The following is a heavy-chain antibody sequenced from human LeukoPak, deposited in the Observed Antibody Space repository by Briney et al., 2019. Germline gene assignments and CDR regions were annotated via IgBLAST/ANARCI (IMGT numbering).Heavy chain of an antibody. V-gene: IGHV4-39*07. Sequence: PPETLSLTRTVPGGSISSSSYYSGSTRQPPGNGLEWNGSIYYNGSTYYNPSLKSRAPISVATSKTQFSLKRSSVTAADTAVYYCAREKGYFDWLLLFDPWGQGTLVTVSS. J-gene: IGHJ5*02. CDR2: IYYNGST. CDR1: GGSISSSSYY. D-gene: IGHD3-9*01. CDR3: AREKGYFDWLLLFDP.